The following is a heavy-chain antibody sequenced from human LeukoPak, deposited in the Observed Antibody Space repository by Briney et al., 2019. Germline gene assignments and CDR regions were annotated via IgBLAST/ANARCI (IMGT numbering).Heavy chain of an antibody. Sequence: SETLSLTCTVSGGSISSYYWSWIRQPPGKGLEWIGYISYSGSTNYNPSLKSRVTISVDTAKNQFSLKLSSVTAADTAVYYCARESSSWPVRSRYYFDYWGQGTLVAVSS. D-gene: IGHD6-13*01. CDR3: ARESSSWPVRSRYYFDY. CDR1: GGSISSYY. V-gene: IGHV4-59*12. J-gene: IGHJ4*02. CDR2: ISYSGST.